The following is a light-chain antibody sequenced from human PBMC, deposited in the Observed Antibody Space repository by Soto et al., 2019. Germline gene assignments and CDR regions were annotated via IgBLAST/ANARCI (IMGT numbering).Light chain of an antibody. CDR3: QQFGTSPWT. J-gene: IGKJ1*01. V-gene: IGKV3-20*01. CDR1: QSVSSNY. Sequence: EIVLTQSPGTLSLSSGERATLSCRAGQSVSSNYLAWYQQKPGQAPRLLIYGASSRATGIPDRFSGSGSGTGFTLTISRLEPEDFAVYYCQQFGTSPWTFGQGTKVEIK. CDR2: GAS.